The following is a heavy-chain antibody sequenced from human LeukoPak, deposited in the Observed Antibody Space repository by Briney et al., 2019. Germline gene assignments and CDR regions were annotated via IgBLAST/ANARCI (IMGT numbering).Heavy chain of an antibody. D-gene: IGHD3-9*01. CDR3: ARERGDILTGFHAFDI. CDR2: IIPIFGTA. V-gene: IGHV1-69*13. CDR1: GYTFTGYY. Sequence: GASVKVSCKASGYTFTGYYMHWVRQAPGQGLEWMGGIIPIFGTANDAQKFQGRVTITADESTSTAYMELSSLRSEDTAVYYCARERGDILTGFHAFDIWGQGTMVTVSS. J-gene: IGHJ3*02.